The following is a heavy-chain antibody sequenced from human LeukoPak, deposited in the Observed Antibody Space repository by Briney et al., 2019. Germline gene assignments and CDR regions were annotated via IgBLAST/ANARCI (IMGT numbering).Heavy chain of an antibody. CDR1: GFTFSSYG. V-gene: IGHV3-23*01. CDR2: ISDNGGYT. D-gene: IGHD3-9*01. CDR3: AKDRYFDWLSEFDY. J-gene: IGHJ4*02. Sequence: GGSLRLSCAASGFTFSSYGMSWVRQAPGKGLEWVSTISDNGGYTYYADSVKGRFTISRDNSKNTLYLQMNSLRADDTAVYYCAKDRYFDWLSEFDYWGQGTLVTVSS.